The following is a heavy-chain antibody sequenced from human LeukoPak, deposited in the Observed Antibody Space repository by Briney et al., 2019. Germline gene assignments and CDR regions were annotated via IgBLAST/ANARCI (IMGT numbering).Heavy chain of an antibody. Sequence: GGSLRLSCAVSGFTFSNYAMTWVRQAPGKGLEWVSVIAAGGGGIQYADSVKGRFTISRDNSKNTLYLQMNSLRAEDTAVYYCAATVTVTTGSTYYGMDVWGQGTTVTVSS. CDR1: GFTFSNYA. J-gene: IGHJ6*02. D-gene: IGHD4-17*01. V-gene: IGHV3-23*01. CDR3: AATVTVTTGSTYYGMDV. CDR2: IAAGGGGI.